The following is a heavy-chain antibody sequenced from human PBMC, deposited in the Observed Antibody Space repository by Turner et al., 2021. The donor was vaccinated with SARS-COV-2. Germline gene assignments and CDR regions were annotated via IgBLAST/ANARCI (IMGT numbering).Heavy chain of an antibody. CDR2: VYYRGST. CDR1: GGSISGSNYY. CDR3: ARQDYDFCSGYPNWLDP. J-gene: IGHJ5*02. V-gene: IGHV4-39*01. D-gene: IGHD3-3*01. Sequence: QLQLQESGPGLLKPSATLSLTCTISGGSISGSNYYWGWIRQPPGKGLEWIGCVYYRGSTYYNPSLESRVTISADTSKNQFSLKLISVTAADTAMYFCARQDYDFCSGYPNWLDPWGQGTLVIVSS.